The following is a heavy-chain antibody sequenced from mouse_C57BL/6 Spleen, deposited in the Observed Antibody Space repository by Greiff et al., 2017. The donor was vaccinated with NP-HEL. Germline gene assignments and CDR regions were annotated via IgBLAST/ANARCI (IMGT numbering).Heavy chain of an antibody. CDR3: AGWLGGYAMDY. V-gene: IGHV5-9*01. Sequence: EVQVVESGGGLVKPGGSLKLSCAASGFTFSSYTMSWVRQTPEKRLEWVATISGGGGNTYYPDSVKGRFTISRDNAKNTLYLQMSSLRSEDTALYYCAGWLGGYAMDYWGQGTSVTVSS. CDR2: ISGGGGNT. D-gene: IGHD4-1*01. CDR1: GFTFSSYT. J-gene: IGHJ4*01.